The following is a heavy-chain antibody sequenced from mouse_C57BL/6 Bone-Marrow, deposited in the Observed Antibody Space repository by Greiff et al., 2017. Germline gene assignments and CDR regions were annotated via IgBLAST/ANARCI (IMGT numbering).Heavy chain of an antibody. CDR1: GFTFSSYA. CDR3: ARDSYGSSLGY. J-gene: IGHJ2*01. V-gene: IGHV5-4*01. D-gene: IGHD1-1*01. CDR2: ISDGGSYT. Sequence: EVQLVESGGGLVKPGGSLKLSCAASGFTFSSYAMSWVRQTPEKRLEWVATISDGGSYTYYPDNVKGRFTISRDNAKNNLYLQMSHLKSEDTAMYYCARDSYGSSLGYWGQGTTLTVSS.